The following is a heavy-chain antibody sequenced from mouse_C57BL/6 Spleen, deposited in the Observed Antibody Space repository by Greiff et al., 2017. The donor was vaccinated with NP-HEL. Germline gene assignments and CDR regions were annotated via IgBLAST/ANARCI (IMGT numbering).Heavy chain of an antibody. D-gene: IGHD4-1*01. CDR3: AILGHWCAY. Sequence: EVQLQQSGPELVKPGASVKISCKASGYTFTDYYMNWVKQSHGKSLEWIGDINPNNGGTSYNQKFKGKATLTVDKSSSTAYMELRSLTSEDSAVYYCAILGHWCAYWGQGTLVTVSA. CDR2: INPNNGGT. J-gene: IGHJ3*01. V-gene: IGHV1-26*01. CDR1: GYTFTDYY.